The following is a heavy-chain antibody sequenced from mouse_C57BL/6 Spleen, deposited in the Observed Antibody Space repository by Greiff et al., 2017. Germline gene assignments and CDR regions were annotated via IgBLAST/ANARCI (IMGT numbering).Heavy chain of an antibody. V-gene: IGHV1-54*01. J-gene: IGHJ2*01. Sequence: VQLQQSGAELVRPGTSVKVSCKASGYAFTNYLIEWVKQRPGQGLEWIGVINPGSGGTNYNEKFKGKATLTADKSSSTAYMQLSSLTSEDSAVYFCARYGNYFDYWGQGTTLTGSS. CDR1: GYAFTNYL. D-gene: IGHD2-1*01. CDR3: ARYGNYFDY. CDR2: INPGSGGT.